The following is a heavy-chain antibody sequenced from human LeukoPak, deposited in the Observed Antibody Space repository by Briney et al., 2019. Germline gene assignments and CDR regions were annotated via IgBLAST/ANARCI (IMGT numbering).Heavy chain of an antibody. CDR1: GFTFSSYS. V-gene: IGHV3-64*01. J-gene: IGHJ5*02. D-gene: IGHD6-6*01. CDR3: ARSSRSSGANWFDP. Sequence: GGSLRPSCAASGFTFSSYSMHWVRQAPGQGLEYVSAITGSGDITYYANSVKGRFIISRDNSKNTLYLQLGSLRTEDMAIYYCARSSRSSGANWFDPWGQGTLVTVSS. CDR2: ITGSGDIT.